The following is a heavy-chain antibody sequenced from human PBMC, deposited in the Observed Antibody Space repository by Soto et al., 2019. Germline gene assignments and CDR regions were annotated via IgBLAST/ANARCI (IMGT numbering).Heavy chain of an antibody. CDR2: ISYDGSNK. D-gene: IGHD2-21*01. V-gene: IGHV3-30*03. Sequence: GGSLRLSCAASGFMFSSYGMHWVRQAPGKGLEWVAGISYDGSNKYYRDSVKGRFTISRDNPKNTLDLQMNSLRSEDTAVYYCARGPSRDGYSWGQGTLVTVSS. J-gene: IGHJ4*02. CDR1: GFMFSSYG. CDR3: ARGPSRDGYS.